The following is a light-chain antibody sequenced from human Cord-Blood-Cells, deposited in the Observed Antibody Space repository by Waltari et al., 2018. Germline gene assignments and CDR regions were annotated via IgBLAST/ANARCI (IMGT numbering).Light chain of an antibody. CDR2: DVS. Sequence: QSALTQPRSVSGSPGQAVTISCTGTSSDVGGYNYVSWYQQHPGKAPKLMIYDVSKGPSGVPDRFSGSKSGNTASLTISGLRAEDEADYYCCSYAGSYTYVFGTGTKVTVL. J-gene: IGLJ1*01. CDR3: CSYAGSYTYV. CDR1: SSDVGGYNY. V-gene: IGLV2-11*01.